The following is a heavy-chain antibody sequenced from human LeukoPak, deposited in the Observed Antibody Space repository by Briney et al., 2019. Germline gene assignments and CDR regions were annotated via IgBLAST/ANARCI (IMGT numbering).Heavy chain of an antibody. D-gene: IGHD3-10*01. CDR3: ARGGPFTPGWFDP. CDR1: GGSISSSSYY. J-gene: IGHJ5*02. Sequence: SETLSLTCTVSGGSISSSSYYWGWIRQPPGKGLEWIGSIYYSGSTYYNPSLKSRVTISVDTSKNQFSLKLSSVTAADTAVYYCARGGPFTPGWFDPWGQGTLVTVSS. CDR2: IYYSGST. V-gene: IGHV4-39*07.